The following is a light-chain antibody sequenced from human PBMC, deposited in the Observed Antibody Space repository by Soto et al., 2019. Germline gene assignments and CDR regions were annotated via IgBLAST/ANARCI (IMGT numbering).Light chain of an antibody. J-gene: IGKJ1*01. CDR3: QQYGSSGT. V-gene: IGKV3-15*01. CDR2: DAS. CDR1: QRVSRN. Sequence: EIVMTQSPATLSVSPGERATLSCRASQRVSRNLAWYQQKPGQAPRILMYDASTRATGISARFSGSGSGTDFTLTISRLEPEDFAVYYCQQYGSSGTFGQGTKVDIK.